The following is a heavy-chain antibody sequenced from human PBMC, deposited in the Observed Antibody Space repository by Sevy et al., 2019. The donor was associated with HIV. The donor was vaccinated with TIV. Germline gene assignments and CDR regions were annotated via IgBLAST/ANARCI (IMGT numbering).Heavy chain of an antibody. J-gene: IGHJ5*02. CDR3: ARSPPVVVVPGAPSWFDP. Sequence: SETLSLTCAVHDGSFSGYYWNWIRQLPGKGLEWIGEINASGITYYAPSFTSRVTISVDTSKKQSSLKLNSVTAVDSAVYFCARSPPVVVVPGAPSWFDPWGQGTLVTVSS. CDR1: DGSFSGYY. D-gene: IGHD2-2*01. CDR2: INASGIT. V-gene: IGHV4-34*01.